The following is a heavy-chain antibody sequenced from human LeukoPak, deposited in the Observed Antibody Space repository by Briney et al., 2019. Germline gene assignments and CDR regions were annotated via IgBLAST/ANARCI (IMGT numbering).Heavy chain of an antibody. CDR3: ARQYLGAFDI. CDR2: IYSGGST. D-gene: IGHD2-2*02. J-gene: IGHJ3*02. Sequence: GGSLRLSCAASGFTVSSNYMSWVRQAPGKGLEWVSVIYSGGSTYYADSVKGRFTISRDNSKSTLYLQMNSLRAEDTAVYYCARQYLGAFDIWGQGTMVTVSS. CDR1: GFTVSSNY. V-gene: IGHV3-66*04.